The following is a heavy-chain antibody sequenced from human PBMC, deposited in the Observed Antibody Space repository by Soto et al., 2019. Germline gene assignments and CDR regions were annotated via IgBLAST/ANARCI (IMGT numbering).Heavy chain of an antibody. CDR1: EYTFTSYT. Sequence: ASVKVSCKSCEYTFTSYTMHWVRQAPGQRLEWMGWINGGNGNTKYSQKFQGRVTITRDTSASTAYMELSSLRSDDTAVYYCARELQGLYYFDYWGQGTLVPVS. CDR3: ARELQGLYYFDY. CDR2: INGGNGNT. J-gene: IGHJ4*02. D-gene: IGHD4-4*01. V-gene: IGHV1-3*01.